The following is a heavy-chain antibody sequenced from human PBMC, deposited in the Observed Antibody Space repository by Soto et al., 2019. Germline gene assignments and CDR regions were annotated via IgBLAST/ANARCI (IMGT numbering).Heavy chain of an antibody. J-gene: IGHJ4*02. CDR1: GGSISSSSYY. CDR2: IYYSGST. CDR3: ARRVAAAADLPSYYFDY. Sequence: QLQLQESGPGLVKPSETLSLTCTVSGGSISSSSYYWGWIRQPPGKGLEWIGSIYYSGSTYYNPSLKSRVPISVDTSKNQVSPKLSSVTAADTAVYYCARRVAAAADLPSYYFDYWGQGTLVTVSS. D-gene: IGHD6-13*01. V-gene: IGHV4-39*01.